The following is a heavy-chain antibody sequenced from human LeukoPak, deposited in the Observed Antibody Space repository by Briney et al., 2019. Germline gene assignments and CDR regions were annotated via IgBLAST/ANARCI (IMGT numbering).Heavy chain of an antibody. Sequence: GSSGKVSCKASGVSFTFTSHAITWGRQAPRQGLEWMGGFIPIFGAATYAQRFQGRVTITTDESTRTVYMELSRLRSEDSAMYYCAGFFYDETNPAFDIWGQGTKVTVSS. V-gene: IGHV1-69*05. CDR3: AGFFYDETNPAFDI. CDR1: GVSFTFTSHA. CDR2: FIPIFGAA. J-gene: IGHJ3*02. D-gene: IGHD2/OR15-2a*01.